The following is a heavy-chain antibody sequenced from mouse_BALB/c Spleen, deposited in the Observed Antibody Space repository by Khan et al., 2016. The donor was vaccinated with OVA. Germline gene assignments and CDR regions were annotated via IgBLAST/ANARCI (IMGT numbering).Heavy chain of an antibody. J-gene: IGHJ3*01. CDR2: IWSAGST. Sequence: QVQLKQSGPGLVQPSQSLSITCTVSGFSLANYSVHWVRQSPGKGLEWLGVIWSAGSTDYNAAFMSRLTINKDNSRSHVFFIMNSLQPNDTAIYYCARRGYDYGRGALFAYWGQGTLVTVSA. D-gene: IGHD2-4*01. V-gene: IGHV2-2*02. CDR1: GFSLANYS. CDR3: ARRGYDYGRGALFAY.